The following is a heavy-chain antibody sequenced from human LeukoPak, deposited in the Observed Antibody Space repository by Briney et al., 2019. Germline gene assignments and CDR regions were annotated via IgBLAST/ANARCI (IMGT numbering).Heavy chain of an antibody. CDR1: GFTFSGSA. Sequence: GGSLRLSCAASGFTFSGSAMHWVRQASGKGLEWVGRIRSKANSYATAYAASVKGRFTISRDDSKNTAYLQMNSLKTEDTAVYYCTGPRPVAARLPYYYYYMDVWGKGTTVTVSS. J-gene: IGHJ6*03. D-gene: IGHD6-6*01. CDR3: TGPRPVAARLPYYYYYMDV. CDR2: IRSKANSYAT. V-gene: IGHV3-73*01.